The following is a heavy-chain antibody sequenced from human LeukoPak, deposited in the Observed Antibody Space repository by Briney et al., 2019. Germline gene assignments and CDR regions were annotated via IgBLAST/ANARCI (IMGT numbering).Heavy chain of an antibody. CDR3: AKDPPLYCSRTSCPFDY. D-gene: IGHD2-2*01. V-gene: IGHV3-23*01. CDR2: ISDSGGAT. CDR1: GFTFTNYA. J-gene: IGHJ4*02. Sequence: GGSLRLSCAASGFTFTNYAMSWVRQAPGKGLEWVSGISDSGGATYYADSVKGRLTISRDNSKNTLYLQMNSLRAEDTAVYYCAKDPPLYCSRTSCPFDYWGQGTLVTVSS.